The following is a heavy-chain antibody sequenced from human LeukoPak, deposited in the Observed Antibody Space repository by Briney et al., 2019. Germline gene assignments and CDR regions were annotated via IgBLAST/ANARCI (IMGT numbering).Heavy chain of an antibody. CDR2: ISSSSSYI. J-gene: IGHJ3*02. V-gene: IGHV3-21*01. CDR1: GFTFSSYS. Sequence: GGSLRLSCAASGFTFSSYSMNWVRQAPGKELEWVSSISSSSSYIYYADSVKGRFTISRDNAKNSLYLQMNSLRAEDTAVYYCARGSEYSGTPGAFDIWGQGTMVTVSS. D-gene: IGHD1-26*01. CDR3: ARGSEYSGTPGAFDI.